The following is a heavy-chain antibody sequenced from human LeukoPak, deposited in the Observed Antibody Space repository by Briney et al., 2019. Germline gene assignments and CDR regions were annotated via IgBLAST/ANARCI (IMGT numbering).Heavy chain of an antibody. J-gene: IGHJ6*02. CDR2: IYYSGST. CDR3: ARRVAAAGYGMDV. V-gene: IGHV4-39*01. Sequence: SETLSLTCTVSGGSISSSSYYWCWIRQPPGKGLEWIGSIYYSGSTYYNPSLKSRVTISVDTSKNQFSLKLSSVTAADTAVYYCARRVAAAGYGMDVWGQGTTVTVSS. D-gene: IGHD6-13*01. CDR1: GGSISSSSYY.